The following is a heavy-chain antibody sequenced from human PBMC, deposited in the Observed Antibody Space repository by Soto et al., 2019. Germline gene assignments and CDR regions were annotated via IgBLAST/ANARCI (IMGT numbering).Heavy chain of an antibody. Sequence: QVQLQESGPGLLKPSGTLSLTCTVSGDSMSSSNWWNWVRQPPGKGLEWIGEAHHSGRTNYNPSLKCRVTISVDRSQNRFSLKLSSVTAADTAVYYCARSEATALDYWGQGTLVTVSS. J-gene: IGHJ4*02. CDR1: GDSMSSSNW. CDR2: AHHSGRT. V-gene: IGHV4-4*02. CDR3: ARSEATALDY.